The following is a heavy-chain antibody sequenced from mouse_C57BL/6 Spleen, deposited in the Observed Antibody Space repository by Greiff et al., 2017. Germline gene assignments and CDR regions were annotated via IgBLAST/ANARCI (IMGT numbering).Heavy chain of an antibody. CDR1: GYTFTSYW. CDR3: ARRIIYYDYDGYAMDY. CDR2: IDPSDSYT. J-gene: IGHJ4*01. D-gene: IGHD2-4*01. Sequence: QVQLQQPGAELVMPGASVKLSCKASGYTFTSYWMPWVKQRPGQGLEWIGEIDPSDSYTNYNQKFKGKSTLTVDKSSSTAYMQLSSLTSEDSAVYYCARRIIYYDYDGYAMDYWGQGTSVTVSS. V-gene: IGHV1-69*01.